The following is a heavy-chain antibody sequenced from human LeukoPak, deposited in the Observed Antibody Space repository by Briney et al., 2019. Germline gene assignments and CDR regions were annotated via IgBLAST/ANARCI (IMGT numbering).Heavy chain of an antibody. CDR1: GFTFSSYA. D-gene: IGHD6-13*01. CDR2: ISGSGGST. V-gene: IGHV3-23*01. Sequence: GGSLRLSCTASGFTFSSYAMSWVRQAPGKGLEWVSAISGSGGSTYYADSVKGRFTISRDNSKNTLYLQMNSLRAEDTAVYYCATNPKSSSWYEFDYWGQGTLVTVSS. J-gene: IGHJ4*02. CDR3: ATNPKSSSWYEFDY.